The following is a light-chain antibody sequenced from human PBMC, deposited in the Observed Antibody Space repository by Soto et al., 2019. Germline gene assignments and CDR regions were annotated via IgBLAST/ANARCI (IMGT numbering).Light chain of an antibody. V-gene: IGLV2-23*01. Sequence: QSALTQPASVSGSPGQSITISCTGTSSDVGSYNLVSWYQQHRGKAPKDMIYEGSKRHSGVSNSFSGSKSGNTSSLTNSCLQAEDEADYYCCSYAGSSTWVFGGGTKLTVL. J-gene: IGLJ3*02. CDR1: SSDVGSYNL. CDR3: CSYAGSSTWV. CDR2: EGS.